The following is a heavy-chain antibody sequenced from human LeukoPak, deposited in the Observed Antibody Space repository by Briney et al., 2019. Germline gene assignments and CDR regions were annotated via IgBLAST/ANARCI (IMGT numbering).Heavy chain of an antibody. CDR1: GYTFTCYA. V-gene: IGHV1-3*01. J-gene: IGHJ6*04. D-gene: IGHD6-13*01. Sequence: ASVKGSCKASGYTFTCYAMHWVRQAPGQGLEWMGWIKAGNGNTENSKKFQGRVTITRDTSASTAYMELSSLRSEDTAVYYCARGGTLYSSSWDTFYYYGMDVWGKGTTVTDSS. CDR2: IKAGNGNT. CDR3: ARGGTLYSSSWDTFYYYGMDV.